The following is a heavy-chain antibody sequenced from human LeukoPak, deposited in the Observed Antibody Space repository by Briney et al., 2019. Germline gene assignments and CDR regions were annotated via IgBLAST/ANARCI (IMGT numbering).Heavy chain of an antibody. CDR1: GFTFSSYS. D-gene: IGHD6-19*01. V-gene: IGHV3-21*01. CDR3: ARGGSGWYQYYFDY. J-gene: IGHJ4*02. Sequence: GGSLRLSCAASGFTFSSYSMNWVRQAPGKGLEWVSSISSSSSYIYYADSVKGRFTISRDNAKNSLYLQMNSLRAEDTAVYYCARGGSGWYQYYFDYWGQGTLVTVSS. CDR2: ISSSSSYI.